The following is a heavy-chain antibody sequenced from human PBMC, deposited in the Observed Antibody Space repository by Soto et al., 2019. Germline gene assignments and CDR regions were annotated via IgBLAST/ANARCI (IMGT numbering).Heavy chain of an antibody. CDR1: GGSISSGDYY. CDR2: IYYSGST. CDR3: PIDTGWSDP. Sequence: QVQLQESGPGLVKPSQTLSLTCTVSGGSISSGDYYWSWIRQPPGKGLEWIGYIYYSGSTYYDPSLKSRITISVDTSKNHPSLHLRSVTAADTPLYYCPIDTGWSDPWGQGTLVTVSS. J-gene: IGHJ5*02. V-gene: IGHV4-30-4*01.